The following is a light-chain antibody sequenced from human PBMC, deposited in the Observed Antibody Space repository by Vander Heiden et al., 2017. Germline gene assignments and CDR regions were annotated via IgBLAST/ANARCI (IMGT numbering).Light chain of an antibody. Sequence: ITQPPPTLSAPPGERATLSCRASQSVSSNLAWYQQKPGQAPRLLIYGASTRATGIPARFSGSGSGTEFTLTISSLQSEDFAVYYCQQYNNWPPITFGQGTRLEIK. V-gene: IGKV3-15*01. CDR2: GAS. CDR1: QSVSSN. CDR3: QQYNNWPPIT. J-gene: IGKJ5*01.